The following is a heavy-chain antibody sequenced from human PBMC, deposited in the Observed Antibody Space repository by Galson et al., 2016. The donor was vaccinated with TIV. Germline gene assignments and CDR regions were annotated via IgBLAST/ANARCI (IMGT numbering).Heavy chain of an antibody. CDR3: AHIRITLIPDAFYI. V-gene: IGHV2-5*02. CDR1: GFSLSDTGVD. CDR2: FYWVDET. D-gene: IGHD3-22*01. J-gene: IGHJ3*02. Sequence: PALVKPTQTLTLTCTFSGFSLSDTGVDVGWIRQPPGKALEWLGIFYWVDETRYRPPLGSRLNITKDTSKNQVVLTVTDMDPVDTGTYFCAHIRITLIPDAFYIWGQGTTVTVSS.